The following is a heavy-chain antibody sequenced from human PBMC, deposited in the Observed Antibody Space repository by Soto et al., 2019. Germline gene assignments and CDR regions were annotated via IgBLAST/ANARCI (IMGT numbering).Heavy chain of an antibody. CDR1: GFTFSSYG. CDR3: DEGLTLFGVVIIDAFDY. Sequence: QVQLVESGGGVVQPGMSLRLSCAASGFTFSSYGMHWVRQAPGKGLECVAVISYDGSNKYYADSVKGRFTISRDNSKNTLYLQMHSLGAGDNVVYLCDEGLTLFGVVIIDAFDYWGQGTLVTVSS. CDR2: ISYDGSNK. V-gene: IGHV3-30*03. D-gene: IGHD3-3*01. J-gene: IGHJ4*02.